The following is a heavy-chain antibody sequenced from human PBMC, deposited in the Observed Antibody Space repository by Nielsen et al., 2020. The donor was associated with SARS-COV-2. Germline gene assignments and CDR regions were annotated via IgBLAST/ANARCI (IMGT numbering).Heavy chain of an antibody. CDR2: INPSGGST. CDR1: GYTFTSYY. D-gene: IGHD3-10*01. CDR3: ARDRGGPTGPVWKD. V-gene: IGHV1-46*01. Sequence: ASVKVSCKASGYTFTSYYMHWVRQAPGQGLEWMGIINPSGGSTSYAQKFQGRVTITRDTSASTAYMELSSLRSEDTAVYYCARDRGGPTGPVWKDWGQGTTVTVSS. J-gene: IGHJ6*02.